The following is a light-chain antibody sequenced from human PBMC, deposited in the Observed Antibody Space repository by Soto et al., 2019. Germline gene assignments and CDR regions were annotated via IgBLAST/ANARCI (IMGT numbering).Light chain of an antibody. CDR3: QQYNNWPRT. CDR2: GVS. V-gene: IGKV3-15*01. J-gene: IGKJ5*01. Sequence: EIVMMQSPTTLSASPGESVTLSCRASQLFSSNLAWYQHKPGQAPRLLIYGVSTRDTGVPDRFSGSASGTEFTLTISSLQSEDFAVYYCQQYNNWPRTFGQGTRLEIK. CDR1: QLFSSN.